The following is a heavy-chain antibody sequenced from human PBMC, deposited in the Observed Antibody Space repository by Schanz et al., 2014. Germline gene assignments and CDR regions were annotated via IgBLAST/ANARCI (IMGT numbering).Heavy chain of an antibody. J-gene: IGHJ6*03. CDR1: GFTFRNYG. Sequence: VQLVESGGGLVRPGGSLRLSCAASGFTFRNYGMSWVRQAPGQGLEWVAVISYDGNNEDYADSVKGRFSISRDNSQNTLYLQMDSLRPEDTAVYYCARDHQWLARYYMDVWGKGTTVTVSS. D-gene: IGHD6-19*01. V-gene: IGHV3-30*03. CDR3: ARDHQWLARYYMDV. CDR2: ISYDGNNE.